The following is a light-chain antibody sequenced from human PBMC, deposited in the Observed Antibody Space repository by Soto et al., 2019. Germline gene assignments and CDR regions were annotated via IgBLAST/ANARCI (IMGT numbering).Light chain of an antibody. CDR2: HVT. Sequence: QSALTQPASVSGSPGQSITISCTGTSSDIGHYDYVSWYQQHPGKAPKLMIYHVTYRPSGVSNRYSGSKSGNSASLTISGLQADDEADYYRCSLTTSHTDVVGSGTQLTV. V-gene: IGLV2-14*03. J-gene: IGLJ7*01. CDR1: SSDIGHYDY. CDR3: CSLTTSHTDV.